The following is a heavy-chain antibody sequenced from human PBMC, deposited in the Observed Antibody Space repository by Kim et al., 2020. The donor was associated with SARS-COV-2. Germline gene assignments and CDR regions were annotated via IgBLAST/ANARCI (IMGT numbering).Heavy chain of an antibody. J-gene: IGHJ6*02. CDR2: ISYDGSSK. CDR3: AKGEQQLVGGMDV. CDR1: GFTFSSYG. Sequence: GGSLRLSCAASGFTFSSYGMHWVRQAPGKGLEWVAVISYDGSSKYYADSVRGRFTISRDNSKNTLYLQMNSLRAEDTAVYYCAKGEQQLVGGMDVWGQGTTVTVSS. V-gene: IGHV3-30*18. D-gene: IGHD6-13*01.